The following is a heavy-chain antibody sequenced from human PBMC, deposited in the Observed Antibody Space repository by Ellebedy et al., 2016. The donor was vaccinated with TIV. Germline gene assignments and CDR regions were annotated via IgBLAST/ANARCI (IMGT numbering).Heavy chain of an antibody. CDR1: GGTFSSYA. D-gene: IGHD3-10*01. Sequence: SVKVSCXASGGTFSSYAISWVRQAPGQGLEWMGGIIPIFGTANYAQKFQGRVTITADESTSTAYMELRSLRSEDTAVYYCARNYGSGILVGYWGQGTLVTVSS. CDR3: ARNYGSGILVGY. CDR2: IIPIFGTA. V-gene: IGHV1-69*13. J-gene: IGHJ4*02.